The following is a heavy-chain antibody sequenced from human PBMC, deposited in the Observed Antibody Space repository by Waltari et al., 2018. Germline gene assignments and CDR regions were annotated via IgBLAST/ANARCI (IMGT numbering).Heavy chain of an antibody. D-gene: IGHD3-22*01. J-gene: IGHJ3*02. Sequence: QVQLVQSGAEVKKPXSSVKVSCKAXGGTFXDYAIXWVRQAPGQGPEWMGGIIPLFVTSNNAXKFQGRVTXPADXSTXTAXXXLXSLRSEDTXXYYCXRDRAPYYDXXQGSFDIXGQGTMVTVXS. V-gene: IGHV1-69*01. CDR1: GGTFXDYA. CDR2: IIPLFVTS. CDR3: XRDRAPYYDXXQGSFDI.